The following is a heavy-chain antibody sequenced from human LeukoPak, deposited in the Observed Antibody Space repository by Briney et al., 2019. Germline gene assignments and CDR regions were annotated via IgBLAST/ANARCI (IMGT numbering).Heavy chain of an antibody. CDR1: GGSISSGGYS. Sequence: SETLSLTCTVSGGSISSGGYSWSWIRQHPGKGLEWIGYIYYSGSTYYNPSLKGRLIISVDTSKNQFSLKLSSVTAADSALYCCARDCSGDSCYRSVYDSFDIGGQGTMVTVSS. V-gene: IGHV4-31*03. J-gene: IGHJ3*02. D-gene: IGHD2-15*01. CDR3: ARDCSGDSCYRSVYDSFDI. CDR2: IYYSGST.